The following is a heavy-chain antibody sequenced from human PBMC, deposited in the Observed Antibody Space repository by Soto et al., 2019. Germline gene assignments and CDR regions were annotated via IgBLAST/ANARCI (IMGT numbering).Heavy chain of an antibody. V-gene: IGHV4-31*03. D-gene: IGHD3-16*02. CDR2: IYYSGST. CDR3: ASANYYVWGSYRYAYADY. J-gene: IGHJ4*02. CDR1: GGSISSGGYY. Sequence: SETLSLTCTFSGGSISSGGYYWSWIRQHPGKGLEWIGYIYYSGSTYYNPSLKSRVTISVDTSKNQFSLKLSSVTAADTAVYYCASANYYVWGSYRYAYADYWGQGTLVTVSS.